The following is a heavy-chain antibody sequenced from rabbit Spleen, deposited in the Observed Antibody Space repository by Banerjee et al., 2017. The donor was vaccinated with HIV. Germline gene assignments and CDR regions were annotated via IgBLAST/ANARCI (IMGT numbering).Heavy chain of an antibody. V-gene: IGHV1S40*01. CDR2: INAVTGKA. CDR1: GFSFSNKAV. D-gene: IGHD1-1*01. Sequence: QSLEESGGGLVKPEGSLKLSCIASGFSFSNKAVMCWVRQAPGKGLEWIACINAVTGKAVYASWAKGRFTFSKTSSTTVTLQMTSLTAADTATYFCARYLDGVIGWNFGWWGPGTLVTVS. CDR3: ARYLDGVIGWNFGW. J-gene: IGHJ4*01.